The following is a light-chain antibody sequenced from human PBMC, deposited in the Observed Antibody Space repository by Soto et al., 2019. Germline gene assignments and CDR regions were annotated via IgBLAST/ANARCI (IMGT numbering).Light chain of an antibody. CDR3: QHYQRYPPS. CDR1: QDINTY. CDR2: AAT. Sequence: DIQMTQSPSSLSASVGDRVTIICRASQDINTYLAWFQQKPGKAPKSLIYAATSLQSGVSARFSGSRSGTDFSLTISSLQTEDIATYYCQHYQRYPPSFGGGTKLEIK. J-gene: IGKJ4*01. V-gene: IGKV1-16*01.